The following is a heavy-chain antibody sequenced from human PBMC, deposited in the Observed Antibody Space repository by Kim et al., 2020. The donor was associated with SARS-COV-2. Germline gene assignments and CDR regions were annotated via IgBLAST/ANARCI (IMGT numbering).Heavy chain of an antibody. V-gene: IGHV3-9*01. CDR2: WNSGSI. D-gene: IGHD3-9*01. Sequence: WNSGSIGYADSVKGRFTISRDNAKNSLYLQMNSLTAEDTALYYCAYFRVDVWGQGTTVTVSS. CDR3: AYFRVDV. J-gene: IGHJ6*02.